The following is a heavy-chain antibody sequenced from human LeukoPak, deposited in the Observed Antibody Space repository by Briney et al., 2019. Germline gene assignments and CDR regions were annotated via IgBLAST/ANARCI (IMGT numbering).Heavy chain of an antibody. J-gene: IGHJ6*02. D-gene: IGHD2-2*01. V-gene: IGHV3-53*01. CDR1: GFTVSSNY. CDR3: ARDYALRVDGMDV. Sequence: GGSLRLSCAASGFTVSSNYMSRVRQAPGKGLEWVSVIYSGGSTYYADSVKGRFTISRDNAKNTLYLRTNSLRAEDTAVYYCARDYALRVDGMDVWGQGTTVTVSS. CDR2: IYSGGST.